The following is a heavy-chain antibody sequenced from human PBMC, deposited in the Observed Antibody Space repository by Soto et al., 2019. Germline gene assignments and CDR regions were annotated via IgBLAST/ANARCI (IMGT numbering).Heavy chain of an antibody. CDR1: GYTFTDYY. CDR3: ATAFSKNYYYYGMDV. D-gene: IGHD2-2*01. Sequence: ASVKVSCKASGYTFTDYYMHWVRQAPGQGLEWMGWINPNSGGTNYAQKFQGWVTMTRDTSISTAYMELSRLRSDDTAVYYCATAFSKNYYYYGMDVWGQGTTVTVSS. J-gene: IGHJ6*02. CDR2: INPNSGGT. V-gene: IGHV1-2*04.